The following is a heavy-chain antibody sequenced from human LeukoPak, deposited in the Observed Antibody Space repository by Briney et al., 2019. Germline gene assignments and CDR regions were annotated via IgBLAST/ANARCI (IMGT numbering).Heavy chain of an antibody. J-gene: IGHJ4*02. CDR1: GFTFSSYA. CDR3: ARARGGYDLDY. CDR2: IKQDGGEK. V-gene: IGHV3-7*01. D-gene: IGHD5-12*01. Sequence: GGSLRLSCAASGFTFSSYAMSWVRQAPGKGLEWVANIKQDGGEKYYVESVKGRFTTSRDNVKNSLYLQMNSLRVEDTAVYYCARARGGYDLDYWGQGTLVTVSS.